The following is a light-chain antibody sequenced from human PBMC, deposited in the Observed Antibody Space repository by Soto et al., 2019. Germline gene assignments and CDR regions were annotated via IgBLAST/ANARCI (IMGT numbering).Light chain of an antibody. CDR2: AAS. CDR1: QTITSSF. Sequence: DIVLTQSPGNLSLSPGDRASXSCRXSQTITSSFLAWYQQKPGQAPRLXISAASSRATGIPDRFSGSGSGTDFTLTISSLQPEECATYSCQQRYNSPQTFGRGTKV. J-gene: IGKJ1*01. V-gene: IGKV3-20*01. CDR3: QQRYNSPQT.